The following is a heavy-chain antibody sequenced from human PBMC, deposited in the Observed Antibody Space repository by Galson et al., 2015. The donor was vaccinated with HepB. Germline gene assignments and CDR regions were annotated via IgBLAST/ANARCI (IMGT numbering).Heavy chain of an antibody. J-gene: IGHJ4*02. Sequence: SLRLSCAASGFTFSRYAIHWVRQAPGKGLEWVAIISYDGSNKNYGDSVEGRFTISRDNSRNTLYVQMNSLRAEDTAVYYCAKADVAYSSSSAGFDYWGQGALVTVSS. CDR1: GFTFSRYA. D-gene: IGHD6-6*01. CDR3: AKADVAYSSSSAGFDY. CDR2: ISYDGSNK. V-gene: IGHV3-30*18.